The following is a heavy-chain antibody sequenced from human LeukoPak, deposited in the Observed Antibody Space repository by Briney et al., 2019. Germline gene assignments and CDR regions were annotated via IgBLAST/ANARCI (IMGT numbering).Heavy chain of an antibody. CDR1: GFTFDDYA. J-gene: IGHJ6*02. D-gene: IGHD3-10*01. CDR3: AKDIKPVTMVRGGTPLMGMDV. CDR2: ISWDGGST. V-gene: IGHV3-43D*03. Sequence: GGSLRLSCAASGFTFDDYAMHWVRQAPGKGLEWVSLISWDGGSTYYADSVKGRFTISRDNSKNSLYLQMNSLRAEDTALYYCAKDIKPVTMVRGGTPLMGMDVWGQGTTVTVSS.